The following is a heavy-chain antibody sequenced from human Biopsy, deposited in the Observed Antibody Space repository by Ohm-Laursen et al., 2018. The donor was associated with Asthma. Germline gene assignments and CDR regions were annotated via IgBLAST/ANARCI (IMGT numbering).Heavy chain of an antibody. V-gene: IGHV3-30*03. Sequence: SLRLSCSASGFVFSQCGMHWVRQGPGKGLEWVALVSSDGHNKYYEDSVKGRFTISRDNSRNRLYLQINSLTVEDSAVYFCARQSGQEYGDSIPSDTWGQGTKVAVSS. CDR3: ARQSGQEYGDSIPSDT. CDR1: GFVFSQCG. J-gene: IGHJ3*02. CDR2: VSSDGHNK. D-gene: IGHD3-22*01.